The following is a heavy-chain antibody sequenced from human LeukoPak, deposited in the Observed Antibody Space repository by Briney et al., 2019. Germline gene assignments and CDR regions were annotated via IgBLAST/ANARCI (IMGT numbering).Heavy chain of an antibody. CDR1: GFTFSSDA. J-gene: IGHJ6*03. Sequence: PGGSLRLSCAASGFTFSSDAMHWVRQAPGKGLEYVSAISSNGGSTYYANSVKGRFTISRDNSKNTLYLQMGSLRAEDMAVYYCARAFGDYPSRYYYYYMDVWGKGTTVTVSS. CDR3: ARAFGDYPSRYYYYYMDV. CDR2: ISSNGGST. V-gene: IGHV3-64*01. D-gene: IGHD4-17*01.